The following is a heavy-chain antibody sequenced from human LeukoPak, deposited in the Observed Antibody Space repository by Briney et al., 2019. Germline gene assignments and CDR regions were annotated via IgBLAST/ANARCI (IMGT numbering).Heavy chain of an antibody. Sequence: GGSLRLSCAASGFTFSSYGMHWVRQAPGKGLEWVAVISYDGSNKYYADSVKGRFTISRDNSKNTLYLQMNSLRAEDTAIYYCTRVGYIDEGIDYWGQGTLVTVSS. CDR3: TRVGYIDEGIDY. J-gene: IGHJ4*02. V-gene: IGHV3-30*03. D-gene: IGHD5-24*01. CDR2: ISYDGSNK. CDR1: GFTFSSYG.